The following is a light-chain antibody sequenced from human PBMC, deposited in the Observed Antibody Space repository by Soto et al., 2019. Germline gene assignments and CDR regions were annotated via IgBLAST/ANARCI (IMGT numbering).Light chain of an antibody. J-gene: IGLJ2*01. CDR2: EVS. Sequence: QSALTQPPSASGSPGQSVTISCTGTSSDVGGYNYVSWYRQHPGKAPKLMTYEVSKRPSGVPDRFSGSKSGNTASLTVSGLQAEDEADYYCCSYAGSYTVIFGGGTKLTVL. CDR3: CSYAGSYTVI. V-gene: IGLV2-8*01. CDR1: SSDVGGYNY.